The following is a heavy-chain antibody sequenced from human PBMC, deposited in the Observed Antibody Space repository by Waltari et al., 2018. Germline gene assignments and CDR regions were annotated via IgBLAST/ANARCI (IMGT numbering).Heavy chain of an antibody. D-gene: IGHD1-1*01. CDR1: GGSISSYY. J-gene: IGHJ3*02. CDR2: IYYSGST. Sequence: QVQLQESGPGLVKPSETLSLTCTVSGGSISSYYWSWIRPPPGKGLEWIGYIYYSGSTNYNPSLKSRVTISVDTSKNQFSLKLSSVTAADTAVYYCARDSRFNWIGDAFDIWGQGTMVTVSS. V-gene: IGHV4-59*01. CDR3: ARDSRFNWIGDAFDI.